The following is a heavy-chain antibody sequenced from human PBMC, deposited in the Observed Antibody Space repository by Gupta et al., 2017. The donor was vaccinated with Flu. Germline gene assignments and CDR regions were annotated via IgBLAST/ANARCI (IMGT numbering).Heavy chain of an antibody. Sequence: QLQLQESGPGLVKPSETLSLTCTVSGGSISSSSYYWGWIRQPPGKGLEWIGGIYYSGSTYYNPSLKSRVTISVDTSKNQFSLKLSSVTAADTAVYYCARHYYDSSGSTDAFDIWGQGTMVTVSS. CDR3: ARHYYDSSGSTDAFDI. V-gene: IGHV4-39*01. CDR2: IYYSGST. D-gene: IGHD3-22*01. CDR1: GGSISSSSYY. J-gene: IGHJ3*02.